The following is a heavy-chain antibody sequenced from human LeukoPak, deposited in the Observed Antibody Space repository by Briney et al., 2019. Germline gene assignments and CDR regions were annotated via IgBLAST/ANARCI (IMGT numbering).Heavy chain of an antibody. D-gene: IGHD5-18*01. CDR1: GGSISSNY. CDR2: IYYSGST. Sequence: PSETLSLTCTVSGGSISSNYWSWIRQPPGKGLEWIGYIYYSGSTKYNPSLKSRVTISVDASKNQFSLRLSSLTAADTAVYYCARGALDTKTRFDYWGQGTLVTVSS. V-gene: IGHV4-59*01. CDR3: ARGALDTKTRFDY. J-gene: IGHJ4*02.